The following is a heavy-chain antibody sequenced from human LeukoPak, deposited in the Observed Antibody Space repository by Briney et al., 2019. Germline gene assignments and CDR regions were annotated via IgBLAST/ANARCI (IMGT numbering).Heavy chain of an antibody. CDR2: IYPGDSDT. Sequence: GESLKISCKGSGYSFTNYWIGWVRQMPGKGLEWMGIIYPGDSDTRYSPSFQGQVTISADKSISTAYLQWSSLKASDTAMYYCARPYSVAGSLWYFDLWGRGTLVTVSS. CDR3: ARPYSVAGSLWYFDL. CDR1: GYSFTNYW. V-gene: IGHV5-51*01. D-gene: IGHD6-19*01. J-gene: IGHJ2*01.